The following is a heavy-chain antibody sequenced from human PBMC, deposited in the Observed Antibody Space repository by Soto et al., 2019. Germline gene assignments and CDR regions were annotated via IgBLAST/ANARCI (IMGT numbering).Heavy chain of an antibody. CDR3: AKDNDVVVPAATPYYYYYMDV. V-gene: IGHV6-1*01. Sequence: SPTLSLTCAISGDSVSSNSGASNWIRQSPSRGLEWLGRTYYRSKWYNDYAVSVKSRITINPDTSKNQFSLQLNSVTPEDTAVYYCAKDNDVVVPAATPYYYYYMDVWGKGTTVTV. CDR2: TYYRSKWYN. D-gene: IGHD2-2*01. J-gene: IGHJ6*03. CDR1: GDSVSSNSGA.